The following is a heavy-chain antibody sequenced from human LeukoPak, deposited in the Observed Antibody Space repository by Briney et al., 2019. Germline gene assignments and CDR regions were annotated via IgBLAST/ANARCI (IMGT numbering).Heavy chain of an antibody. CDR2: IKQDGGEK. V-gene: IGHV3-7*01. CDR1: GFTSSSYW. Sequence: QSGGSLRLSCAASGFTSSSYWMSWVRQAPGKGPEWVANIKQDGGEKYYVDSVKGRFTISRDNAKNSLYLQMNSLRAEDTAVYYCARDAFSRISVFGVVSDAFDIWGQGTMVTVSS. J-gene: IGHJ3*02. D-gene: IGHD3-3*01. CDR3: ARDAFSRISVFGVVSDAFDI.